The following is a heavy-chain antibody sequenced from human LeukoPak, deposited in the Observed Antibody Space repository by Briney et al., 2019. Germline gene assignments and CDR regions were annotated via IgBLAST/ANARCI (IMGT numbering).Heavy chain of an antibody. CDR2: ISAYNGNT. D-gene: IGHD3-22*01. CDR3: ARDPNYNDSSGYGTGEVDGS. J-gene: IGHJ4*02. Sequence: ASVKVSCKASGYTFTSYGISWVRQAPGQGGERMGWISAYNGNTNYAQKRQGRGTITTEKSTCTAYMELRILRSDDTAVYYCARDPNYNDSSGYGTGEVDGSWGQGTLVTVSS. CDR1: GYTFTSYG. V-gene: IGHV1-18*01.